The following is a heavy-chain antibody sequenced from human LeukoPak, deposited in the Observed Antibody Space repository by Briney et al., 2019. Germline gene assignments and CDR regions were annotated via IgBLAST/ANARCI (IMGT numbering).Heavy chain of an antibody. Sequence: EASVKVSCKASRYTFTSYDINWVRQATGQGLEWMGWMNPNSGNTGSAQRFQSRVTLTRNTSISTAYMELSSLRSEDTAVYYCARTYCSGGSCLSWFDPWGQGTLVTVSS. CDR2: MNPNSGNT. V-gene: IGHV1-8*01. CDR3: ARTYCSGGSCLSWFDP. J-gene: IGHJ5*02. D-gene: IGHD2-15*01. CDR1: RYTFTSYD.